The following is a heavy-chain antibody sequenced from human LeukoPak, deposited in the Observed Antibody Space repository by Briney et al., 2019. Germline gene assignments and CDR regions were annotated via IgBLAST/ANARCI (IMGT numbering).Heavy chain of an antibody. CDR1: GFTFSSYG. Sequence: GRSLRLSCAASGFTFSSYGMHWVRQAPGKGLEWVAVISYDGSNKYYADSVKGRFTISRGNSKNTLYLQMNSLRAEDTAVYYCLRGATFIVGATTSPVAFDIWGQGTMVTVSS. D-gene: IGHD1-26*01. CDR3: LRGATFIVGATTSPVAFDI. J-gene: IGHJ3*02. CDR2: ISYDGSNK. V-gene: IGHV3-30*03.